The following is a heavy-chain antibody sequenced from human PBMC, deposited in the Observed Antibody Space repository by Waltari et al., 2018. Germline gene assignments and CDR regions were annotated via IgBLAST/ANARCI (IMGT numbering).Heavy chain of an antibody. D-gene: IGHD2-2*01. Sequence: QVQLVQSGAEVKKPGASVKFSCRPSGYTFTGYLFHWVRQAPGQGLEWMGWINPNSGGTNYAQKFQGRVTMTRDTSISTAYMELSRLRSDDTAVYYCAREAYCSSTSCYYLQWGQGTLVTVSS. CDR3: AREAYCSSTSCYYLQ. V-gene: IGHV1-2*02. CDR2: INPNSGGT. J-gene: IGHJ4*02. CDR1: GYTFTGYL.